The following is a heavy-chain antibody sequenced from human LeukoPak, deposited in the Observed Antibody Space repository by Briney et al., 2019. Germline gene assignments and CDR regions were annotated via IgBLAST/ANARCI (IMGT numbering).Heavy chain of an antibody. D-gene: IGHD2-15*01. Sequence: ASVKVSCKASGYTFTSYYMHWVRQAPGQGLDWMGIINPSGGSTSYAQKFQGRVTMTRDTSTSTVYMELSSLRSEDTAVYYCARGYCSGGSCYSVGYFDYWGQGTLVTVSS. V-gene: IGHV1-46*01. J-gene: IGHJ4*02. CDR1: GYTFTSYY. CDR2: INPSGGST. CDR3: ARGYCSGGSCYSVGYFDY.